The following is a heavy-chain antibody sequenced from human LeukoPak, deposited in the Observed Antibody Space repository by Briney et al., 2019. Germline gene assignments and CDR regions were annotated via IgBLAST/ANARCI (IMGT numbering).Heavy chain of an antibody. D-gene: IGHD2-21*02. CDR3: ARDHLAYCGGDCYPDAFDI. CDR2: ISSSSSTI. V-gene: IGHV3-48*02. CDR1: GFTFSNYS. J-gene: IGHJ3*02. Sequence: GGSLRLSCAASGFTFSNYSMNWVRQAPGKGLEWVSYISSSSSTIYYADSVKGRFTISRDNAKNSLYLQMNSLRDEDTAVYYCARDHLAYCGGDCYPDAFDIWGQGTMVTVSS.